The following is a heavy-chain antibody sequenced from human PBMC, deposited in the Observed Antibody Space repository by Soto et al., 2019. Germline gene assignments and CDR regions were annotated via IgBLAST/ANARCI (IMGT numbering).Heavy chain of an antibody. D-gene: IGHD3-10*01. J-gene: IGHJ6*02. CDR1: GYTFTSYA. V-gene: IGHV1-3*01. CDR2: INAGNGNT. Sequence: ASVKVSCKASGYTFTSYAMHWVRQAPGQRLEWMGWINAGNGNTKYSQKFQGRVTITRDTSASTAYMELSSLRSEDTAVYYCARAGGYYYGIFYYYGMDVWGQGTTVTVSS. CDR3: ARAGGYYYGIFYYYGMDV.